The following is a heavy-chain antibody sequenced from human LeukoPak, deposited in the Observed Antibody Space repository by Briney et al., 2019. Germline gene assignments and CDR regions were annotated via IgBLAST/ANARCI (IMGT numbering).Heavy chain of an antibody. V-gene: IGHV3-48*04. J-gene: IGHJ6*03. Sequence: RGSLRLSCAASGFTFSSYAMSWVRQAPGKVLEWVSYISSSGSTIYYADSVKGRFTISRDNAKNSLYLQMNSLKTEDTAVYYCTTESGSSWYFSLSYYYYYYTDVWGKGTTVTASS. CDR3: TTESGSSWYFSLSYYYYYYTDV. D-gene: IGHD6-13*01. CDR2: ISSSGSTI. CDR1: GFTFSSYA.